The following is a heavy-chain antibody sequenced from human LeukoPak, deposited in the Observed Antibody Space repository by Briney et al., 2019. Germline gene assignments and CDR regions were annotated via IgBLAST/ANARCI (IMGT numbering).Heavy chain of an antibody. CDR2: ISYDESNK. D-gene: IGHD6-13*01. CDR3: AKGDGIAAAGYAY. CDR1: GFTFSSYG. J-gene: IGHJ4*02. Sequence: GGSLRLSGSASGFTFSSYGMHWVRQAPGKGLEGVGGISYDESNKYYADYVKGRFTISRDNSKNTLYLQMNSLRAEDTAVYYCAKGDGIAAAGYAYWGQGTLVTVSS. V-gene: IGHV3-30*18.